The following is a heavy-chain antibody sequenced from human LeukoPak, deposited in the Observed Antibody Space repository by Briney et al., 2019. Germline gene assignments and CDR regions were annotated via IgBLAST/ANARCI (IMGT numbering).Heavy chain of an antibody. V-gene: IGHV3-7*03. CDR3: ARGSSGSAR. Sequence: GGSLRLSCVASGFTFSNSWMPWVRQAPGKGLEWVANIKQEGSETYYADSVKGRFTISRDNSNNLLFLQMSSLRTEDTAVYYCARGSSGSARWGQGTLVTVSS. CDR1: GFTFSNSW. CDR2: IKQEGSET. D-gene: IGHD1-26*01. J-gene: IGHJ4*02.